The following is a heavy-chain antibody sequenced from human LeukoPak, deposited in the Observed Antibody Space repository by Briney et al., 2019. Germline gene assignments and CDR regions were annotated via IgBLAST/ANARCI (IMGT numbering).Heavy chain of an antibody. J-gene: IGHJ4*02. CDR3: AKEDCSGGTCSDFDY. D-gene: IGHD2-15*01. Sequence: GGSLRLSCAASGFTFSSYAMAWVRQAPGKGLEWVSAISGSGGSTYYADSVKGRFTISRDNSKNTLYLQMNSQRAEDTAVYSCAKEDCSGGTCSDFDYWGQGTLVTVSS. CDR2: ISGSGGST. CDR1: GFTFSSYA. V-gene: IGHV3-23*01.